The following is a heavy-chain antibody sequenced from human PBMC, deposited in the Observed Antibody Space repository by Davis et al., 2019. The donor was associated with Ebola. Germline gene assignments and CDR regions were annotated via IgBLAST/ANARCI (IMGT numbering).Heavy chain of an antibody. CDR1: GGSISSYY. CDR2: IYYSGST. V-gene: IGHV4-59*01. D-gene: IGHD2-2*01. Sequence: PSETLSLTCTVSGGSISSYYWSWIRQPPGKGLEWIGYIYYSGSTNYNPSLKSRVTISVDTSKNQFSLKLSSVTAADTAVYYCARHCSSTSCYDAFDIWGQGTMVTVSS. J-gene: IGHJ3*02. CDR3: ARHCSSTSCYDAFDI.